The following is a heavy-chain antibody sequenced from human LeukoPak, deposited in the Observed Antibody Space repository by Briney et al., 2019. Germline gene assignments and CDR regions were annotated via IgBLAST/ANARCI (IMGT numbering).Heavy chain of an antibody. J-gene: IGHJ4*02. Sequence: GASVKVSCKASGGTFSSYAINWVRQAPGQGLEWMGGIIPIFGTANYAQKFQGRVTITADESTSTAYMELSSLRSEDTAVYYCATPLDRGGYDYGASGYWGQGTLVTVSS. V-gene: IGHV1-69*13. D-gene: IGHD5-12*01. CDR3: ATPLDRGGYDYGASGY. CDR1: GGTFSSYA. CDR2: IIPIFGTA.